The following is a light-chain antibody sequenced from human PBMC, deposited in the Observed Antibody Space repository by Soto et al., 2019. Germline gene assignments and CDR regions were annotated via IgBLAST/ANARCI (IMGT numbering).Light chain of an antibody. Sequence: DIQMTQSPSSLSASVGDRVTITCRASQGISNYLAWYQQSYQQKPGKVPKLLIYAASTLQSGVPSRFSCSGSGTDLTLTISSLQPEDVATYYCQHSGDFRWTFGQGTKVEVK. CDR1: QGISNY. CDR3: QHSGDFRWT. J-gene: IGKJ1*01. CDR2: AAS. V-gene: IGKV1-27*01.